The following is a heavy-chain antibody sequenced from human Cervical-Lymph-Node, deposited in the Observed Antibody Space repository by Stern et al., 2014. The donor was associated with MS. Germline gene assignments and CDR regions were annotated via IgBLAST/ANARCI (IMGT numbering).Heavy chain of an antibody. V-gene: IGHV3-21*06. CDR3: ANYDYIWGSYRGDF. J-gene: IGHJ4*02. CDR2: ISSSGSYI. Sequence: EVQLVESGGGLVKPGGSLRLSCAASGLTFSLYSLNWVRQAPGQGLEWVSSISSSGSYIYYADSVKGRFTVSRDNAKNSLYLQMDSLRAEDTAVYYCANYDYIWGSYRGDFWGQGTLVTVSS. D-gene: IGHD3-16*02. CDR1: GLTFSLYS.